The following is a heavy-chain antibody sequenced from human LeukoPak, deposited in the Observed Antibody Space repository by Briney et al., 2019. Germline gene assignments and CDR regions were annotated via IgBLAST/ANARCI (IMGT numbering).Heavy chain of an antibody. J-gene: IGHJ6*03. D-gene: IGHD3-3*01. CDR2: IIGSSI. V-gene: IGHV3-23*01. Sequence: PGGSLRLSCAASGFVFSTYDMSWVRQAPGKGLEWVSTIIGSSIYYADSVKGRFTISRDNSKNTLYLQMNNLRAEDTALYYCAKCISIFGGYYHYYYMDVWGKGTTVTVSS. CDR1: GFVFSTYD. CDR3: AKCISIFGGYYHYYYMDV.